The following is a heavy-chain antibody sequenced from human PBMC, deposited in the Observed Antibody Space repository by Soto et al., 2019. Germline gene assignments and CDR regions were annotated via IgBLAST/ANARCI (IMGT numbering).Heavy chain of an antibody. D-gene: IGHD4-17*01. Sequence: ASVKVSCKASGYTFTSYGISWVRQAPGQGLEWMGWISAYNGNTNYAQKLQGRVTMTTDTSTSTAYMELRSLRSDDTAVYYCARDYSEVGPPDYGDYVGRDYWGQGTLVTVSS. CDR1: GYTFTSYG. CDR3: ARDYSEVGPPDYGDYVGRDY. J-gene: IGHJ4*02. V-gene: IGHV1-18*01. CDR2: ISAYNGNT.